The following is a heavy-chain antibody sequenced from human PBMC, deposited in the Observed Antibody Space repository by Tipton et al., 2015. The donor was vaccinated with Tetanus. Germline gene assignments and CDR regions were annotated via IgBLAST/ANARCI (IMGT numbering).Heavy chain of an antibody. CDR2: IYQTDST. CDR1: GGLITTGGYS. D-gene: IGHD3-16*01. Sequence: TLSLTCTVSGGLITTGGYSWGWIRQPPGQGLGWIGYIYQTDSTYYSPSLRSRLTISINRSKNQFSLKLTSVTAADTAVYYCVRGRGLGAYSFGFEYWGRGTHVSVSS. J-gene: IGHJ4*02. CDR3: VRGRGLGAYSFGFEY. V-gene: IGHV4-30-2*01.